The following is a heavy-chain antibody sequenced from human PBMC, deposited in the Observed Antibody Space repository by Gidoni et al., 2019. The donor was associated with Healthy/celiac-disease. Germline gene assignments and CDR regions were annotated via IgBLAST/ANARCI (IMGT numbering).Heavy chain of an antibody. V-gene: IGHV5-51*03. J-gene: IGHJ6*02. CDR1: GYSFTSYW. CDR2: IYPGDSDT. Sequence: EVQLVQYGAEVKTPGESLKISCKGSGYSFTSYWIGWARQMPGKGLEWMGIIYPGDSDTRYSPSFQGQVTISADKSISTAYLQWSSLKASDTAMYYCARGGHYYDILTGQYYYYYYGMDVWGQGTTVTVSS. D-gene: IGHD3-9*01. CDR3: ARGGHYYDILTGQYYYYYYGMDV.